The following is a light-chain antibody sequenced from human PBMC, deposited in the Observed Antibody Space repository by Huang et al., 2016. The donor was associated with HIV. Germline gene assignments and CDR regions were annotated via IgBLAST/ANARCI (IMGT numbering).Light chain of an antibody. CDR2: DAS. CDR1: QNVVNY. V-gene: IGKV3-11*01. CDR3: QQRGHWPLT. Sequence: EIVLTQSPATLSLSPGERVTLSCRASQNVVNYLAWYQQKPGQTPRLLIYDASNRATGVPARFSGSGSGTDFTLTISSLEPEDFAVYYCQQRGHWPLTFGQGTKVEIK. J-gene: IGKJ1*01.